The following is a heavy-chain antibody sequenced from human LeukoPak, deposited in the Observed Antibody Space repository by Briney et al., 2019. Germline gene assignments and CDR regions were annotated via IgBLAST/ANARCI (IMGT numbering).Heavy chain of an antibody. CDR2: ISSSSGTI. J-gene: IGHJ6*02. D-gene: IGHD3-10*01. CDR1: GFTFSSYS. Sequence: PGGSLRLSCAASGFTFSSYSMNWVRQAPGKGLEWVSYISSSSGTIYYADSVKGRFTISRDNAKNSLYLQMISLRAEDTALYYCAKDRGLYYDGPGAGGTDVWGQGTTVTVSS. CDR3: AKDRGLYYDGPGAGGTDV. V-gene: IGHV3-48*04.